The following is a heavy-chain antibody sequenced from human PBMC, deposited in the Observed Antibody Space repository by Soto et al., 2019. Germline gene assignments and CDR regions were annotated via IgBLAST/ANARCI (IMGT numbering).Heavy chain of an antibody. V-gene: IGHV5-51*01. D-gene: IGHD3-3*01. CDR2: VYPRDSDT. J-gene: IGHJ6*02. CDR1: GYSFTASYR. Sequence: GESLKISCKGSGYSFTASYRIGWVRQMPGKGLEWMGIVYPRDSDTRYSPSFQGQVTISADKSINTAYLQWSSLKASDTAMYYCARFGSLYYGMDVWGQGTTVTVSS. CDR3: ARFGSLYYGMDV.